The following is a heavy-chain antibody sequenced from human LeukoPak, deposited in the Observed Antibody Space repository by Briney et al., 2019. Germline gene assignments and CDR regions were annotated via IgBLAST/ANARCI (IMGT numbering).Heavy chain of an antibody. J-gene: IGHJ4*02. CDR1: GFTFDDYA. D-gene: IGHD6-13*01. CDR3: AKDISSSWVAPSDY. V-gene: IGHV3-9*01. Sequence: GRSLRLSCAASGFTFDDYAMHWVRQALGKGLEWVSGISWNSGSIGYADSVKGRFTISRDNAKNSLYLQMSSLRAEDTALYYCAKDISSSWVAPSDYWGQGTLVTVSS. CDR2: ISWNSGSI.